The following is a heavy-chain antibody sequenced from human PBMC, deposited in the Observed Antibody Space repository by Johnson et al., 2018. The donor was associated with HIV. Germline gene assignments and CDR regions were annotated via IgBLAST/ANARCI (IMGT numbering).Heavy chain of an antibody. Sequence: VQLVESGGGVVQPGGSLRLSCAASGFTFSSYAMHWVRQAPGKGLEWVAVIAYDGANKYYADSVKGPFTISRDNSKNTLYLQMNSLRAEDTALYYCARVNGSKAFDIWGQGTMVTVSS. V-gene: IGHV3-30-3*01. CDR3: ARVNGSKAFDI. CDR2: IAYDGANK. D-gene: IGHD3-10*01. CDR1: GFTFSSYA. J-gene: IGHJ3*02.